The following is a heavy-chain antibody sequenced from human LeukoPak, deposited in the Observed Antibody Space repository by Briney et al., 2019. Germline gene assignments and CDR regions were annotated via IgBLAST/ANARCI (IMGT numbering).Heavy chain of an antibody. J-gene: IGHJ4*02. CDR3: AKDLGGITIFAPGRGAALSGFDS. V-gene: IGHV3-23*01. CDR2: VGRSGYST. D-gene: IGHD3-3*01. CDR1: LCTFSHYS. Sequence: SLRLSYPPSLCTFSHYSMIWLRQAPRTALEGVSTVGRSGYSTYHPDSAKGRFTIPSDHSQVTQYLQMNSLRAVDTAIYYCAKDLGGITIFAPGRGAALSGFDSWGQGTLVTVSS.